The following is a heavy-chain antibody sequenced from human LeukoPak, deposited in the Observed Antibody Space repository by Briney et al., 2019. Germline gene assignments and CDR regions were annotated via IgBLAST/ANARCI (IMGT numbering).Heavy chain of an antibody. CDR2: VYYSGST. V-gene: IGHV4-30-4*01. CDR3: AREYESSGYHFNY. Sequence: PSHTLSLTCTVSGGSISSGDYYWSWIRHPPGKGLEGIGFVYYSGSTSYNPSLKSRVTISVDTSKNQFSLKLSSVTAADTAVYYCAREYESSGYHFNYWGQGTLVTVSS. CDR1: GGSISSGDYY. D-gene: IGHD3-22*01. J-gene: IGHJ4*02.